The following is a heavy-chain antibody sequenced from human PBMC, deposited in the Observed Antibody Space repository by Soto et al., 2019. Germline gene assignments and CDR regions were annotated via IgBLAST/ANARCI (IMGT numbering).Heavy chain of an antibody. CDR1: GFTFSSSN. Sequence: EMQLVESGGGLVKPGGSLRLSCAASGFTFSSSNMNWVRQAPGKGLEWVSSISSGSNYIYYADSVKGLFSISRDNAKNSLYLQMNSLRAEDTAVFYCARRADYSYMDVWGKGTTVTVSS. J-gene: IGHJ6*03. V-gene: IGHV3-21*01. CDR2: ISSGSNYI. CDR3: ARRADYSYMDV.